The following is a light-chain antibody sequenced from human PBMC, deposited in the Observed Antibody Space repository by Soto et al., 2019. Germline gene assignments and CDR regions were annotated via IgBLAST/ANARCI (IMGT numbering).Light chain of an antibody. Sequence: HSVLTQPHSASGIPGQRVTISCSGSSYNIGSNTVNWYQQLTGTAPKLLIYSNNQRPSGVPDRFSGSKSGTSASLAISGLQSEDEADYYCAAWDDSLNGVVFGGGTKLTVL. CDR3: AAWDDSLNGVV. CDR1: SYNIGSNT. J-gene: IGLJ2*01. CDR2: SNN. V-gene: IGLV1-44*01.